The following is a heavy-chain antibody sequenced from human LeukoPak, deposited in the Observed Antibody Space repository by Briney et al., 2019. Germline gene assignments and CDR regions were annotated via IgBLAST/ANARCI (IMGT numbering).Heavy chain of an antibody. D-gene: IGHD2-2*01. Sequence: ASVKVSCKASGYTFTDYYLHWVRQAPGQGLEWMGWINPKSGVTDSKMKFQGRVTLTRDTSITSAYMELISLTSDDAAVYYCARAGGYCGSTSCYSGYYYYFMDVWGKGTTVTVSS. V-gene: IGHV1-2*02. CDR2: INPKSGVT. J-gene: IGHJ6*03. CDR3: ARAGGYCGSTSCYSGYYYYFMDV. CDR1: GYTFTDYY.